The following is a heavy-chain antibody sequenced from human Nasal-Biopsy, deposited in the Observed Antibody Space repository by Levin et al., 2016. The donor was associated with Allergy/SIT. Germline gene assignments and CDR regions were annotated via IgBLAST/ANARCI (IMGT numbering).Heavy chain of an antibody. CDR2: ISGSVGTT. CDR1: GFTFNSYV. D-gene: IGHD2-2*01. Sequence: GESLKISCAASGFTFNSYVMSWVRQAPGKGLEWVSAISGSVGTTYYADSVKGRFTISRDNSKNTLYLQMNSLRAEDTAVYFCAKCDKKHQVLYRPFDYWGQGTLVTVSS. CDR3: AKCDKKHQVLYRPFDY. J-gene: IGHJ4*02. V-gene: IGHV3-23*01.